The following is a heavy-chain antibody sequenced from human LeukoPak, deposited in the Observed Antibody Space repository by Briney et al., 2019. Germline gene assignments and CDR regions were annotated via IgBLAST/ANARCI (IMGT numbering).Heavy chain of an antibody. D-gene: IGHD3-22*01. CDR3: AKVSGYDSSGVSLDFYYYFDY. V-gene: IGHV3-23*01. Sequence: PGGSLRLSCAASGFTFDDYAMHWVRQAPGKGLEWVSGISGSGGSTYYADSVKGRFTISRDNSKNTLYLQMNSLRAEDTAVYYCAKVSGYDSSGVSLDFYYYFDYWGQGTLVTVSS. CDR2: ISGSGGST. J-gene: IGHJ4*02. CDR1: GFTFDDYA.